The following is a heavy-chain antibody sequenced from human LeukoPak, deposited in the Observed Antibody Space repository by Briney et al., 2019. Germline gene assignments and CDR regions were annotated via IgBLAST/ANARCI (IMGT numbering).Heavy chain of an antibody. CDR1: GFTFSSYA. CDR2: ISGSGGST. J-gene: IGHJ3*01. CDR3: AKDYGGDCYSRAFDV. V-gene: IGHV3-23*01. D-gene: IGHD2-21*02. Sequence: GASLRLSCAASGFTFSSYAMSWVRQAPGKGLEWVSAISGSGGSTYYADSVKGRFTISRDNSKNTLYLQMNSLRAEDTAVYYCAKDYGGDCYSRAFDVWGQGTMVTVSS.